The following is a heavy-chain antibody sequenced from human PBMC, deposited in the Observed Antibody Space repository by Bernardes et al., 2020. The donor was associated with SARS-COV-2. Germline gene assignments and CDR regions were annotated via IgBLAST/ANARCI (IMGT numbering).Heavy chain of an antibody. V-gene: IGHV3-23*01. J-gene: IGHJ4*02. CDR2: ISGSGDHT. D-gene: IGHD3-3*02. CDR1: GFTFSSFA. Sequence: GGSLRLSCAASGFTFSSFAMSWFRQAPGKGLMWVSTISGSGDHTYYADSVKGRFTITRDNSKNTVYLQVNSLRADDTAIYYCAKHFKDYWGQGTLVIVSS. CDR3: AKHFKDY.